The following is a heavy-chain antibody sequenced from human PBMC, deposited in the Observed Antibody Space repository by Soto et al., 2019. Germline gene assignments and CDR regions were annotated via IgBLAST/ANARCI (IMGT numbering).Heavy chain of an antibody. D-gene: IGHD6-19*01. J-gene: IGHJ6*02. Sequence: SETLSLTCTVSGGSISSGDYYWSWIRQPPGKGLEWIGYIYYSGSTYYNPSLKSRVTISVDTSKNQFSLKLSSVTAADTAVYYCAREGLVQPYYYYYGMDVWGQGTTVTVSS. CDR1: GGSISSGDYY. CDR2: IYYSGST. CDR3: AREGLVQPYYYYYGMDV. V-gene: IGHV4-30-4*01.